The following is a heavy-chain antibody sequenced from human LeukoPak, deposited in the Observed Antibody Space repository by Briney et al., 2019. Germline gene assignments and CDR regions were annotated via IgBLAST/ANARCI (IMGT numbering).Heavy chain of an antibody. CDR2: IYTSGST. Sequence: SQTLSLTCTVSGGSISSGSYYWSWIRQPAGKGLEWIGRIYTSGSTDYNPSLKSRVTISVDTSKNQCSLKLSSVTAADTAVYYCARDVLFDPWGQGTLVTVSS. V-gene: IGHV4-61*02. J-gene: IGHJ5*02. CDR3: ARDVLFDP. CDR1: GGSISSGSYY.